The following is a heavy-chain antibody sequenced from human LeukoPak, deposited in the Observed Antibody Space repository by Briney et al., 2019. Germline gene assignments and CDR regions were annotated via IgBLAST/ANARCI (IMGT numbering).Heavy chain of an antibody. D-gene: IGHD3-9*01. CDR1: GYTFINYY. V-gene: IGHV1-46*01. CDR3: ARDGDILTGYYPFDY. J-gene: IGHJ4*02. CDR2: INPSGGSS. Sequence: GASVKVSCKASGYTFINYYIHWVRQAPGQGLEWMGTINPSGGSSNYAQKFQGRVTMTRDTSTNTVYMELSSLRSEDTAVYYCARDGDILTGYYPFDYWGQRTLVTVSS.